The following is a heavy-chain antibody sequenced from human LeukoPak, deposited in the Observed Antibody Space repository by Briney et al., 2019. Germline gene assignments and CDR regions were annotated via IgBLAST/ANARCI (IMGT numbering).Heavy chain of an antibody. V-gene: IGHV1-18*01. Sequence: ASVKVSCKASGYTFTSYGISWVRQAPGQGLEWMGWISAYNGNTNYAQKLQGRVTITADESTSTAYLELSSLRSEDTAVYYCARETITMVRGVVDAFDIWGQGTMVTVSS. CDR1: GYTFTSYG. D-gene: IGHD3-10*01. CDR2: ISAYNGNT. CDR3: ARETITMVRGVVDAFDI. J-gene: IGHJ3*02.